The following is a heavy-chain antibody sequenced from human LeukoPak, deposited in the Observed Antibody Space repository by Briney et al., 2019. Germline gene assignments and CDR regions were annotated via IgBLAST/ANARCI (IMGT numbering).Heavy chain of an antibody. CDR1: GGSISSYY. CDR2: ISNSGIT. CDR3: ARLLDYDSSGYPDTFDI. V-gene: IGHV4-59*01. J-gene: IGHJ3*02. Sequence: PSETLSLTCTVSGGSISSYYWTRIRQPPGKGPEWIGYISNSGITNYNPSLKSRVTISVDTSKNHFSLKLSSLTAADTAVYYCARLLDYDSSGYPDTFDIWGQGTMVTVSS. D-gene: IGHD3-22*01.